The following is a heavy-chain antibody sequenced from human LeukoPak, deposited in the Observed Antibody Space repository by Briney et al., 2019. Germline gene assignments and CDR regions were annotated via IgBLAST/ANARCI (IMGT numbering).Heavy chain of an antibody. CDR2: ISSSGGGT. CDR1: GFTFSTYA. J-gene: IGHJ4*02. Sequence: GGSLRLSCAASGFTFSTYAMNWVRQAPGKGLEWVSAISSSGGGTYYADSVKGRFTISRDNSENTLYLQMNSLRAEDTAVYYCAKFAAVTGTRYFDYWGQGTLVTVSS. CDR3: AKFAAVTGTRYFDY. V-gene: IGHV3-23*01. D-gene: IGHD6-19*01.